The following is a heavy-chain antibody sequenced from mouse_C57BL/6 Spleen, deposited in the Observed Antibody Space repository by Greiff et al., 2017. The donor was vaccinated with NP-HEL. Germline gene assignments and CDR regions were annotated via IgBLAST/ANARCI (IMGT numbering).Heavy chain of an antibody. D-gene: IGHD1-1*01. J-gene: IGHJ2*01. CDR3: ARGSITTVVFDY. V-gene: IGHV1-9*01. Sequence: QVQLQQSGAELMKPGASVKLSCKATGYTFTGYWIEWVKQRPGHGLEWIGEILPGRGSTNYNEKFKGKATFTADTSSNTAYMQLSSLTTEDSAIYYCARGSITTVVFDYWGQGTTLTVSS. CDR2: ILPGRGST. CDR1: GYTFTGYW.